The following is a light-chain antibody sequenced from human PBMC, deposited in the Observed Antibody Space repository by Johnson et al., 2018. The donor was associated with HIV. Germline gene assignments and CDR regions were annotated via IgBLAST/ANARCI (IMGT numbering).Light chain of an antibody. CDR2: DNN. CDR1: SSNIGSNY. J-gene: IGLJ1*01. Sequence: QAVLTQPPSVSAAPGQKVTISCSGSSSNIGSNYVSWYQQLPGTAPKLLIYDNNKRPSGIPDRFSGSKSGTSATLGITGLQTWDEADYYCGTWDSSLSAFYVFGTGTKVTVL. V-gene: IGLV1-51*01. CDR3: GTWDSSLSAFYV.